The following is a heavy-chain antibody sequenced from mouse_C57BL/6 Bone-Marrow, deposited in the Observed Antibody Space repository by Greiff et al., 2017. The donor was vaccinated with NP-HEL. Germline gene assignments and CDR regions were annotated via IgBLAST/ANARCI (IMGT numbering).Heavy chain of an antibody. J-gene: IGHJ3*01. V-gene: IGHV1-62-3*01. CDR1: GYTFTSYW. CDR3: TRGKFDAY. CDR2: IDPNSGGT. Sequence: QVQLQQPGAELVKPGASVKLSCKASGYTFTSYWMHWVKQRPGRGLEWIGRIDPNSGGTKYNQKFKGKAILTADKSSSTAYMELRSLTSEDSAVYYCTRGKFDAYWGQGTLVTVSA.